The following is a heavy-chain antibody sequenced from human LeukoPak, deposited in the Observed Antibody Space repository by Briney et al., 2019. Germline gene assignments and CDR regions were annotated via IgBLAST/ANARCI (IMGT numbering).Heavy chain of an antibody. Sequence: GGSLRLSCAASGFTFDDYAMHWVRQAPGKGLEWVSGISWNSGSIGYADSVKGRFTISRDNAKNSLYPQMNSLRAEDTALYYCAKARTFGIAVAGTIFDYWGQGTLVTVSS. V-gene: IGHV3-9*01. CDR3: AKARTFGIAVAGTIFDY. D-gene: IGHD6-19*01. J-gene: IGHJ4*02. CDR2: ISWNSGSI. CDR1: GFTFDDYA.